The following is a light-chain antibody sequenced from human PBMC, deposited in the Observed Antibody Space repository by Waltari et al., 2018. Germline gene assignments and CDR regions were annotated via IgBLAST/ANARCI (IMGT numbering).Light chain of an antibody. J-gene: IGLJ1*01. Sequence: QSALTQPASVSGSPGQSITISCTGTSSDVGGYNYVSWYQQHPGKAPKLMIYDVSKRPSRVSNRFSSSESGNTASLTISGLQAEDEADYYCSSYTSSSTFYVFGTGTKVTVL. CDR3: SSYTSSSTFYV. CDR1: SSDVGGYNY. V-gene: IGLV2-14*01. CDR2: DVS.